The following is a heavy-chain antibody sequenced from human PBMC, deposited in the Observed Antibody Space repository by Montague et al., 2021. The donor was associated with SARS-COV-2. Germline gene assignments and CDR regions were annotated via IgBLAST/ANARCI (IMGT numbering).Heavy chain of an antibody. Sequence: TLSLTCTVSGGSISSGGYYWSWIRQHPGKGLEWIGYIYYSGSTYYNPSLKSRVTISVGTSKNQFSLKLSSVTAADTAVYYCARTPAVYVVVVPAARGHFAYWGQGTLVTVSS. CDR2: IYYSGST. CDR3: ARTPAVYVVVVPAARGHFAY. V-gene: IGHV4-31*03. D-gene: IGHD2-2*01. J-gene: IGHJ4*02. CDR1: GGSISSGGYY.